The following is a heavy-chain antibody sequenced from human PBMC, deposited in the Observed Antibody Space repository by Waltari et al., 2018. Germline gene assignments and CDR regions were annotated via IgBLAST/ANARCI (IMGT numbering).Heavy chain of an antibody. D-gene: IGHD2-2*01. J-gene: IGHJ4*02. V-gene: IGHV3-48*03. CDR3: ARDVGGIVVVPAAMGGYFDY. CDR1: GFTFSSYE. CDR2: ISSSGSTI. Sequence: EVQLVESGGGLVQPGGSLRLSCAASGFTFSSYEMNWVRQAPGKGLEWVSYISSSGSTIYYADAVKGRFTISRDNAKNSLYLQMNSLRAEDTAVYYCARDVGGIVVVPAAMGGYFDYWGQGTLVTVSS.